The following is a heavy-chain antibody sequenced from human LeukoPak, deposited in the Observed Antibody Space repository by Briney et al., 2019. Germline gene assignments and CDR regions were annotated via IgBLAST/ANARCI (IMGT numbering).Heavy chain of an antibody. CDR3: ARLEHSSGIDY. D-gene: IGHD6-19*01. J-gene: IGHJ4*02. Sequence: SETLSLTCTVSAYSFSSGYYWGWIRQPPGRGLEWIGTIYHSGSTYYNPSLKSRVTISVDTSKNQFSLKLNSVTAADTAVYYCARLEHSSGIDYWGQGTLVTVSS. CDR1: AYSFSSGYY. CDR2: IYHSGST. V-gene: IGHV4-38-2*02.